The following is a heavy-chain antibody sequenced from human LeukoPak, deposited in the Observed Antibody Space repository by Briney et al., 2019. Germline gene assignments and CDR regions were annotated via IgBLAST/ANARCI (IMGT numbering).Heavy chain of an antibody. CDR1: GYTFTSYY. CDR2: INPSGGST. J-gene: IGHJ3*02. CDR3: ARDDSSGYTLWAAFDI. V-gene: IGHV1-46*01. D-gene: IGHD3-22*01. Sequence: GASVKVSCKASGYTFTSYYMHWVRQAPGQGLEWMGIINPSGGSTSYAQKFQGRVTMTRDTSTSTVYMELSSLRSEDTAVYYCARDDSSGYTLWAAFDIWGQGTMVTVSS.